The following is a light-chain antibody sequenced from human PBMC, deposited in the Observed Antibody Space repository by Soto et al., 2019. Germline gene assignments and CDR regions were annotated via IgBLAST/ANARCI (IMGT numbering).Light chain of an antibody. J-gene: IGLJ2*01. Sequence: QAVVTQPPSVSGAPGQRVTISCTGSSSNIGANYDVQWYQQLPGTAPKLLIYGNTNRPSGVPDRFSGSKSGTSASLAITGLQAEDEADYYCQSYDSNLSAHVVFGGGTKVTVL. CDR3: QSYDSNLSAHVV. V-gene: IGLV1-40*01. CDR1: SSNIGANYD. CDR2: GNT.